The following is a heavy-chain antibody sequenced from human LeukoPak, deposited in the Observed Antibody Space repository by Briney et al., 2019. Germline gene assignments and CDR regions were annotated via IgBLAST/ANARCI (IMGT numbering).Heavy chain of an antibody. J-gene: IGHJ4*02. CDR2: IDPSDSYT. CDR1: GYNFTSYW. V-gene: IGHV5-10-1*01. CDR3: AREPTPYYYGSGSYSN. Sequence: KNGGSLQISCKGSGYNFTSYWISWVRQLPGKGLEWMGRIDPSDSYTNYSPSFQGHVTISADKSISTAYLQWSSLKASDTAMYYCAREPTPYYYGSGSYSNWGQGTLVTVSS. D-gene: IGHD3-10*01.